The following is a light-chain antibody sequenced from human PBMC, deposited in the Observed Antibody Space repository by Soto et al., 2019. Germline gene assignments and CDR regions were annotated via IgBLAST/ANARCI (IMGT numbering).Light chain of an antibody. CDR2: ETS. V-gene: IGKV1-5*03. CDR3: QQYNSYSWT. J-gene: IGKJ1*01. CDR1: QSISSW. Sequence: DIQLTLYHSTLSAFVVARVTITGRASQSISSWLAWYQQKPGKAPKLLIYETSSLESGVPSRFGGSGSGTEFTLTISSLQPDDFAIYYCQQYNSYSWTFGQGTKVDIK.